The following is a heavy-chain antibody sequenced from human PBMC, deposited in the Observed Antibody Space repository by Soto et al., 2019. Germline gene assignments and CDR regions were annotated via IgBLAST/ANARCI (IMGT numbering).Heavy chain of an antibody. CDR3: ARAVNWNYVYYFDY. V-gene: IGHV3-13*01. D-gene: IGHD1-7*01. CDR1: GFTFSSYD. CDR2: IGTAGDT. Sequence: PGGSLRLSCAASGFTFSSYDMHWVRQATGKGLEWVSAIGTAGDTYYPGSVKGRFTISRENAKNSLYLQMNSPRAEDTAVYYCARAVNWNYVYYFDYWGQGTLVTVSS. J-gene: IGHJ4*02.